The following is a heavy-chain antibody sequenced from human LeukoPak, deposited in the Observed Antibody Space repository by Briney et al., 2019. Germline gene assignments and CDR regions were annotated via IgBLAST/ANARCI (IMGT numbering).Heavy chain of an antibody. J-gene: IGHJ4*02. CDR1: GYTFTGYY. D-gene: IGHD4-17*01. CDR3: ARGYDYGDYVGDFDY. V-gene: IGHV1-18*04. CDR2: ITTYNGNT. Sequence: ASVKVSCKASGYTFTGYYMQWVRQAPGQGLEWMGWITTYNGNTKFAQKLQGRVTMTTDTPTSTAYMDLRGLRSDDTAVYYCARGYDYGDYVGDFDYWGQGTLVTVSS.